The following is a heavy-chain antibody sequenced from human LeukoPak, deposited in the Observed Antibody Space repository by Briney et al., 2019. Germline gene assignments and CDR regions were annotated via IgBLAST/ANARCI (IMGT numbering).Heavy chain of an antibody. CDR2: IYYSGST. CDR3: ARHGYYDSSGYYYSVVDAFDI. V-gene: IGHV4-59*08. D-gene: IGHD3-22*01. CDR1: GGSISSYY. J-gene: IGHJ3*02. Sequence: SETLSLTCTVSGGSISSYYWSWIRQPPGKGLEWIGYIYYSGSTNYNPSLKSRVIISVDTSKNQFSLKLSSVTAADTAVYYCARHGYYDSSGYYYSVVDAFDIWGQGTMVTVSS.